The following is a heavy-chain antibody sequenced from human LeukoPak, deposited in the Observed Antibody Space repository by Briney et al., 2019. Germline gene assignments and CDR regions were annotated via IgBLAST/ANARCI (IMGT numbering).Heavy chain of an antibody. CDR2: IKKDGSEK. J-gene: IGHJ4*02. CDR1: GFTLSSYW. Sequence: GGSLRLSCAASGFTLSSYWMSWVRQAPGKGLEWVANIKKDGSEKYYVDSVKGRFTISRDNAKNSLYLEMNSLRVEDTAVYYCTQTRIGTNWGQGTLVTVSS. CDR3: TQTRIGTN. V-gene: IGHV3-7*01. D-gene: IGHD1-14*01.